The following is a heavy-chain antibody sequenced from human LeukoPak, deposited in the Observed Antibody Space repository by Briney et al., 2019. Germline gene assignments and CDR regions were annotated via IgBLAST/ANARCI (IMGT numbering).Heavy chain of an antibody. D-gene: IGHD3-3*01. Sequence: VGSLRLSCAASGFTFSSYWMHCVRQAPGKGLVWVSRINSDGSSTSYADSAKGRFTISRDNAKNTLYLQMNSLRAEDTAVYYCARDLGFWSAPREYYYYGMDVWGQGTAVTVSS. CDR1: GFTFSSYW. CDR2: INSDGSST. CDR3: ARDLGFWSAPREYYYYGMDV. J-gene: IGHJ6*02. V-gene: IGHV3-74*01.